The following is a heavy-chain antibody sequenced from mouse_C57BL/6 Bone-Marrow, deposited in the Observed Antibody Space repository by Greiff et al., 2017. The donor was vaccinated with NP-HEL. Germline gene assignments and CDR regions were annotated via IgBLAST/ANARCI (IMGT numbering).Heavy chain of an antibody. CDR3: VITTVVVPYYAMDY. J-gene: IGHJ4*01. V-gene: IGHV1-39*01. CDR2: INPNYGTT. D-gene: IGHD1-1*01. CDR1: GYSFTDYN. Sequence: EVQLQQSGPELVKPGASVKISCKASGYSFTDYNMNWVKQSNGKSLEWIGVINPNYGTTSYNQKFKGKATLTVDQSSSTAYMQLNSLTSEDSAVYYCVITTVVVPYYAMDYWGQGTSVTVSS.